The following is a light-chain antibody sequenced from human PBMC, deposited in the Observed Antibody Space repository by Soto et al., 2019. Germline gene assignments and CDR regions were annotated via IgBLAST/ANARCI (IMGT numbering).Light chain of an antibody. CDR2: GAS. CDR3: QQYGSQYI. Sequence: EIVLTQSPGTLSLSPGERATLSCRASQSVSSSSLAWYQQKPGQAPRLLIYGASSRATGISDRFSGSGSGTEFTLTIRRLEPEDFAVYYCQQYGSQYIFGQGTKLEIK. V-gene: IGKV3-20*01. CDR1: QSVSSSS. J-gene: IGKJ2*01.